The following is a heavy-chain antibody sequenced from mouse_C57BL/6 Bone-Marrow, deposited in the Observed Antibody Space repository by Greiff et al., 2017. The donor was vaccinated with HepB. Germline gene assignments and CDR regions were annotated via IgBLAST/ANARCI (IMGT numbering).Heavy chain of an antibody. CDR3: AREGYYFDY. CDR1: GYTFTSYG. V-gene: IGHV1-81*01. CDR2: IYPRSGNT. Sequence: QVQLKESGAELARPGASVKLSCKASGYTFTSYGISWVKQSTGQGLEWIGEIYPRSGNTYYNEKFKGKATLTADKSSSTAYMELRSLTSEDSAVYFCAREGYYFDYWGQGTTLTVSS. J-gene: IGHJ2*01.